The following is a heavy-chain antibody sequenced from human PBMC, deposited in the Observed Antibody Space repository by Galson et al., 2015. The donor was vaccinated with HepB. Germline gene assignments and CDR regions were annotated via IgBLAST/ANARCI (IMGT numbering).Heavy chain of an antibody. CDR3: ARGSGYTYGPFDS. V-gene: IGHV3-21*06. CDR1: GFDFRSSS. Sequence: SLRLSCAASGFDFRSSSIDWVRQAPGKGLEWVSSISSSRSHIYYADSLKGRFTIYNDNAKDSMYLQVNSLRAEDTAVYYCARGSGYTYGPFDSWGQGTLVTVSS. J-gene: IGHJ4*02. D-gene: IGHD5-18*01. CDR2: ISSSRSHI.